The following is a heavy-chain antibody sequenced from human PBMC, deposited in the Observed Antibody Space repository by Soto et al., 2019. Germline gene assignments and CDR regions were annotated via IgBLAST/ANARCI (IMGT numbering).Heavy chain of an antibody. J-gene: IGHJ4*02. Sequence: QVKLVQSGTEVRKPGASIKVSCKASGYRFATSGMTWVRQAPGQGLEWMGLISVYSGNTKYDQNLQDRVTMTTDTSTNTDHMEESNLKLDDTAVYYCASAGQYSAASGYADWGEGTLVTVSS. CDR3: ASAGQYSAASGYAD. V-gene: IGHV1-18*01. CDR2: ISVYSGNT. D-gene: IGHD3-22*01. CDR1: GYRFATSG.